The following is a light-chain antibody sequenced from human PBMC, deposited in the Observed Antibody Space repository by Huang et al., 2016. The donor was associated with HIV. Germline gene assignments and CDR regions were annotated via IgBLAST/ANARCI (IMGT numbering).Light chain of an antibody. CDR1: QNIDRY. Sequence: EIQMTQSPSSLSVSVGDTVTITCRASQNIDRYLNWYQQRPEKAPKLLIYTASSLQTGVASRFSGSGSGTDFTLTIDSLQPEDFATYYCLQSYSMFRTFGQGTKLDFK. CDR3: LQSYSMFRT. J-gene: IGKJ2*01. CDR2: TAS. V-gene: IGKV1-39*01.